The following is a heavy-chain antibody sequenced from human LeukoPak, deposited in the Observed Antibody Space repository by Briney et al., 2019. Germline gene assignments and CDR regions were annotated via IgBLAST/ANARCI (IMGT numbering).Heavy chain of an antibody. CDR1: GFTVSSNY. Sequence: GGSLRLSCAASGFTVSSNYMSWVRQAPGKGLEWVGRIKSKTDGGTTDYAAPVKGRFTISRDDSKNTLYLQMNSLKTEDTAVYYCTTGVEGAEGFDYWGQGTLVTVSS. CDR2: IKSKTDGGTT. D-gene: IGHD1-26*01. CDR3: TTGVEGAEGFDY. V-gene: IGHV3-15*01. J-gene: IGHJ4*02.